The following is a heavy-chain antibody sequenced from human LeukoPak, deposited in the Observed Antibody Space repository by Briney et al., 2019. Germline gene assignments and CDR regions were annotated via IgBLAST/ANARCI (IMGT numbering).Heavy chain of an antibody. CDR2: IKQDGSDT. CDR3: PTEAGPAYCSTTSCLNWFDP. V-gene: IGHV3-7*05. CDR1: RVTFSSSW. J-gene: IGHJ5*02. D-gene: IGHD2-2*01. Sequence: GGSLRLSCEASRVTFSSSWMSWVRQAPGQGLEWVANIKQDGSDTYYVDSVKGRFTISRDNAKNSLYLEMNSLRAEDTAVYYCPTEAGPAYCSTTSCLNWFDPWGQGTLVTVSS.